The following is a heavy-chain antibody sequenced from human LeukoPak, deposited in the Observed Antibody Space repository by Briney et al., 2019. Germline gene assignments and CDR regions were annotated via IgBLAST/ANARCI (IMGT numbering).Heavy chain of an antibody. CDR3: ASTAVTTSIWS. V-gene: IGHV3-66*01. CDR1: GFTVSSNY. D-gene: IGHD4-17*01. CDR2: IYSGGST. J-gene: IGHJ5*02. Sequence: GGSLRLSRAASGFTVSSNYMSWVRQAPGKGLEWVSVIYSGGSTYYADSVKGRFTISRDNSKNTLYLQMNSLRAEDTAVYYCASTAVTTSIWSWGQGTLVTVSS.